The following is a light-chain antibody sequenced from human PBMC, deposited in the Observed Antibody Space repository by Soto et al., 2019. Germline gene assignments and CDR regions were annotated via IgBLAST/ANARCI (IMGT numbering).Light chain of an antibody. J-gene: IGKJ2*01. CDR2: GAS. V-gene: IGKV3-20*01. CDR3: QQYGSSTAYT. CDR1: QSVSSSY. Sequence: EIVLTQSPGTLSLSPGERATLSCRASQSVSSSYLAWYQQKPGQAPRLLIYGASSRATGIPDRFSGSGSGTDFTLTISRLEPEDFAVYYCQQYGSSTAYTFGQGTKREIK.